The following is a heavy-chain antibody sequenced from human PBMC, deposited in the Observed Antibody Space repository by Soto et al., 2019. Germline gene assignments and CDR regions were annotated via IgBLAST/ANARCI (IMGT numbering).Heavy chain of an antibody. CDR3: ASAITSPRYYYGSSGYYYEGITLYYFDY. D-gene: IGHD3-22*01. V-gene: IGHV4-30-4*01. CDR1: GGSISSGDYY. J-gene: IGHJ4*02. Sequence: SETLSLTCTVSGGSISSGDYYWSWIRQPPGKGLEWIGYIYYSGSTYYNPSLKSRVTISVDTSKNQFSLKLSSVTAADTAVYYCASAITSPRYYYGSSGYYYEGITLYYFDYWGQGTLVTVSS. CDR2: IYYSGST.